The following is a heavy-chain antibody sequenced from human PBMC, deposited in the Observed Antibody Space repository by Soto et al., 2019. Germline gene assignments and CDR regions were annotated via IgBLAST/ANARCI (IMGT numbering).Heavy chain of an antibody. CDR1: GYTFTSYG. J-gene: IGHJ4*02. Sequence: QVQLVQSGAEVKKPGASVKVSCKASGYTFTSYGISWVRQAPGQGLEWMGWISTYNGNTNYAQKLQGRFTLTTDTSTSTAYMELRSLRSDDTAVYYCARARIGIAAAGSDYWGQGTLVTVSS. V-gene: IGHV1-18*01. CDR2: ISTYNGNT. CDR3: ARARIGIAAAGSDY. D-gene: IGHD6-13*01.